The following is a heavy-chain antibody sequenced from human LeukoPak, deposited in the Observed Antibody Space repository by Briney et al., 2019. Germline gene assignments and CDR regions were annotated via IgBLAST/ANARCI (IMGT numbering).Heavy chain of an antibody. CDR3: ASGSYYFDY. D-gene: IGHD1-26*01. Sequence: SETLSLTCTVSGGSISSYYWSWIRQPPGKGLVWVGYIYYSGSNKHNPSLNIRVTILVDTSKNQFSLKLSSVTAADTAVYYCASGSYYFDYWGEGSLVTVSS. V-gene: IGHV4-59*08. CDR1: GGSISSYY. CDR2: IYYSGSN. J-gene: IGHJ4*02.